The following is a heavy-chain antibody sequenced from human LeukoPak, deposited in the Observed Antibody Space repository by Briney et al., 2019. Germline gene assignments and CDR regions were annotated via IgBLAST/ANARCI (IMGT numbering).Heavy chain of an antibody. CDR2: IWYDGSNK. CDR1: GFTFSSYG. J-gene: IGHJ5*02. Sequence: PGGSLRLSCAASGFTFSSYGMHWVRQGPGKGLEWVAVIWYDGSNKYYADSVKGRFTISRDNSKNTLYLQMNSLRAEDTAVYYCARLYGTYPGWFDPWGQGTLVTVSS. V-gene: IGHV3-33*01. CDR3: ARLYGTYPGWFDP. D-gene: IGHD4-17*01.